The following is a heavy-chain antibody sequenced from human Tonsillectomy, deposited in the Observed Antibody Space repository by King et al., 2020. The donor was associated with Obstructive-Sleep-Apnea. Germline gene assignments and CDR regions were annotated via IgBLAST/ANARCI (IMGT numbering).Heavy chain of an antibody. J-gene: IGHJ2*01. CDR1: GGSISSYY. Sequence: VQLQESGPGLVKPSETLSLTCTVSGGSISSYYWSWIRQPPGKGLEWIGYIYYSGTTNYNPSLKSRVPISVATSKNQFSLKLSSVTAADTAVYYCARSGVVVAATGWYFDLWGRGTLVTVSS. CDR2: IYYSGTT. CDR3: ARSGVVVAATGWYFDL. D-gene: IGHD2-15*01. V-gene: IGHV4-59*01.